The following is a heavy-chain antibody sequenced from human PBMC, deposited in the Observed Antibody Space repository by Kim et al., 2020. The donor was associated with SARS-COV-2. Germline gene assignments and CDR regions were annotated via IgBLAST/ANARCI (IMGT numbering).Heavy chain of an antibody. J-gene: IGHJ5*02. V-gene: IGHV4-39*01. D-gene: IGHD6-19*01. CDR3: ARHERQWQAVTLNGFDP. CDR1: GGSISSSSYY. Sequence: SETLSLTCTVSGGSISSSSYYWGWIRQPPGKGLEWIGSIYYSGSTYYNPSLNSRVTISVDTSKNQFSLKLSSVTAADTAVYYCARHERQWQAVTLNGFDPWGQGTLVTVSS. CDR2: IYYSGST.